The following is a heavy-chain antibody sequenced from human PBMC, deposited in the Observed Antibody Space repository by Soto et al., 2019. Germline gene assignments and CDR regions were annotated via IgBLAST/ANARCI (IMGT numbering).Heavy chain of an antibody. V-gene: IGHV1-3*01. J-gene: IGHJ6*03. Sequence: ASVKVSCKASGYSFTVYAMHLVRQAPGQRLEWMGWINAGNGHTKYLEKFQGRVTITRDTSASTAYMALSSLSSEDTAVYYCARGGYGYGYYYYMDVWGKGTTVTVSS. CDR2: INAGNGHT. CDR3: ARGGYGYGYYYYMDV. CDR1: GYSFTVYA. D-gene: IGHD5-18*01.